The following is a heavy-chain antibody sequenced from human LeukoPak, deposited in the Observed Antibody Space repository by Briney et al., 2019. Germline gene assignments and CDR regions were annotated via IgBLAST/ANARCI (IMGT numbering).Heavy chain of an antibody. Sequence: GEALQISFKGSGCSFTSYWIGWVRQMPGKGLEWMGIIYPGDSDTRYSPSFQGQVTISADKSISTAYLQWSSLKASDTAMYYCATGERRPFYFDYWGQGTLVTVSS. D-gene: IGHD1-1*01. CDR1: GCSFTSYW. CDR2: IYPGDSDT. CDR3: ATGERRPFYFDY. V-gene: IGHV5-51*01. J-gene: IGHJ4*02.